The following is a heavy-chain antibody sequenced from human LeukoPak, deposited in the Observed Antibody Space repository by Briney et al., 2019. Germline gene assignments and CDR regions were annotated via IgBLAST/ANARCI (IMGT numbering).Heavy chain of an antibody. CDR3: AKRYSSGYYGID. Sequence: GGSLRLSCAASGFTISSYAMTWVRQAPGKGLEWVSGISDSGDSTLYADSVKGRFTISRDNSRNTLYLQMNSLRAEDTAVYYCAKRYSSGYYGIDWGQGTLVTVSS. CDR1: GFTISSYA. CDR2: ISDSGDST. V-gene: IGHV3-23*01. J-gene: IGHJ4*02. D-gene: IGHD6-19*01.